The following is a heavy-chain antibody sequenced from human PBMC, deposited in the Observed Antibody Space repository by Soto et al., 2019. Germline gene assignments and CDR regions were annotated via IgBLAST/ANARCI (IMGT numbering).Heavy chain of an antibody. CDR3: STARGGGGY. D-gene: IGHD3-10*01. CDR1: GFTVSNNY. CDR2: IYSGGYT. Sequence: EVQLVESGGGLIQPGGSLRLSCAVSGFTVSNNYMSWVRQAPGKGLEGVSVIYSGGYTAYGDSVKGRFTISRDNSKNTLSPKKNSLRAGHPAVFYCSTARGGGGYWGQGTLVTVSS. V-gene: IGHV3-53*01. J-gene: IGHJ4*02.